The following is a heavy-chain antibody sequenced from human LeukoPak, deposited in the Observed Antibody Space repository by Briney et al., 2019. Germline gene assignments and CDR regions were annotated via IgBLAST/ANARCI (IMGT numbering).Heavy chain of an antibody. V-gene: IGHV1-2*02. D-gene: IGHD3-10*01. J-gene: IGHJ5*02. CDR3: ASSLWFGELHWFDP. CDR1: GYTFTGYY. CDR2: INPNSGGT. Sequence: ASVKVSCKASGYTFTGYYMHWVRQAPGQGLEWMGWINPNSGGTNYAQKFQGRVTMTRDTSISTAYMELSRLRSDDTAVYYCASSLWFGELHWFDPWGQGTLVTVSS.